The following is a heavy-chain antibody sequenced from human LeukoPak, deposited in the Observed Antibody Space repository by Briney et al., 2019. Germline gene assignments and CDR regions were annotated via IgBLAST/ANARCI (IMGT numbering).Heavy chain of an antibody. Sequence: PGGSLRLSCAASGFTFYTYAMNWVRQAPGKGLEWVSTFGGSGGSTYYADSVKGRFTISRDNAKNTLYLQMNSLRAEDTAVYYCAHGSMYQLDYWGQGTLVTVSS. CDR3: AHGSMYQLDY. V-gene: IGHV3-23*01. CDR2: FGGSGGST. CDR1: GFTFYTYA. J-gene: IGHJ4*02. D-gene: IGHD2-2*01.